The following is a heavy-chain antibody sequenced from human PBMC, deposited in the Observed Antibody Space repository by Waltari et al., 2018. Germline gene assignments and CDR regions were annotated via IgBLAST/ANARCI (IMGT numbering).Heavy chain of an antibody. J-gene: IGHJ4*02. Sequence: QVQLQESGPGLVKPSETLSLTCTVSGGSISSHYWSWIRQPPGKGLVWIGYIYYSGSTNYNPSLKSRVTISVDTSKNQFSLKLSSVTAADTAVYYCARDLQLGLGPFDYWGQGTLVTVSS. D-gene: IGHD1-7*01. V-gene: IGHV4-59*11. CDR1: GGSISSHY. CDR2: IYYSGST. CDR3: ARDLQLGLGPFDY.